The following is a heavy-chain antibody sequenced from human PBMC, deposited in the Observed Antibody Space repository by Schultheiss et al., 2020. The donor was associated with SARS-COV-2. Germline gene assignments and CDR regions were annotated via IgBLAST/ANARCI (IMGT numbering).Heavy chain of an antibody. CDR2: INHSGST. Sequence: SETLSLTCTVSGGSISSYYWSWIRQPPGKGLEWIGEINHSGSTNYNPSLKSRVTISVDTSKNQFSLKLSSVTAADTAVYYCARAQGVLYYYYGMDVWGQGTTVTVSS. J-gene: IGHJ6*02. CDR1: GGSISSYY. V-gene: IGHV4-34*01. CDR3: ARAQGVLYYYYGMDV. D-gene: IGHD3-10*01.